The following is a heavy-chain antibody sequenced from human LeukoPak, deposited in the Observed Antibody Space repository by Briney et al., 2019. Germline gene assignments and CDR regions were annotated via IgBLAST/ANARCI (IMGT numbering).Heavy chain of an antibody. J-gene: IGHJ4*02. CDR1: GGSIRSYY. V-gene: IGHV4-59*08. CDR3: ARQVAAVGYYFDY. Sequence: SETLSLTCAVSGGSIRSYYWSWIRQPPGKGLEWIGHIHYSGSTNHNPSPKSRVTTSVDTSKNQFSLKLSSVTAADTAVYYCARQVAAVGYYFDYWGQGTLVTVSS. D-gene: IGHD6-13*01. CDR2: IHYSGST.